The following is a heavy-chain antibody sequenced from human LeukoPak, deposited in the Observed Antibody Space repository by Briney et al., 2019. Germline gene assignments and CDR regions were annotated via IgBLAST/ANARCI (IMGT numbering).Heavy chain of an antibody. V-gene: IGHV1-69*05. D-gene: IGHD7-27*01. CDR2: IIPIFGTA. Sequence: SVKVSCKASGGTFSSYAISWVRQAPGQGLEWMGGIIPIFGTANYAQKFQGRVTITTDESTSTAYVELSSLRSEDTAVYYCARGRAGDQADWYFDLWGRGTLVTVSS. CDR1: GGTFSSYA. J-gene: IGHJ2*01. CDR3: ARGRAGDQADWYFDL.